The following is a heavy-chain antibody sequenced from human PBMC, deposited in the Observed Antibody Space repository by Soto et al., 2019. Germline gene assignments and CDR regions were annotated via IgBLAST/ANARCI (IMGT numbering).Heavy chain of an antibody. J-gene: IGHJ4*02. CDR1: GYSFTSYW. CDR3: ARQTSPLYCSSTSCSDY. Sequence: GESLKISCKGSGYSFTSYWISWVRQMPGKGLEWMGRIDPSDSYTNYSPSFQGHVTISADKSISTAYLQWSSLKASDTAMYYCARQTSPLYCSSTSCSDYWGQGTLVTVSS. D-gene: IGHD2-2*01. CDR2: IDPSDSYT. V-gene: IGHV5-10-1*01.